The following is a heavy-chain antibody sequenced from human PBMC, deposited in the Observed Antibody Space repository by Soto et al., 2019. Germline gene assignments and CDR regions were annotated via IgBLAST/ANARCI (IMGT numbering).Heavy chain of an antibody. Sequence: QVQLVQSGAEVKKPGSSVKVSCKASGGTFSSYAIRWVRQAPGQGLEWMGGIIPIFGTANYAQQFQGRVTITADESTSTAYMELSRLRSEDTAVYYCATPRRGSSGYYPFWYWGQGTLVTFSS. D-gene: IGHD3-22*01. CDR2: IIPIFGTA. CDR1: GGTFSSYA. J-gene: IGHJ4*02. CDR3: ATPRRGSSGYYPFWY. V-gene: IGHV1-69*01.